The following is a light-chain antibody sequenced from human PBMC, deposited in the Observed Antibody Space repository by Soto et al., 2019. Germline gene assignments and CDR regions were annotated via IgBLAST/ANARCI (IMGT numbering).Light chain of an antibody. CDR1: ETVSSSY. V-gene: IGKV3-20*01. CDR2: GGS. Sequence: DIVLTQSPGTLSLSPGDGATLSCRASETVSSSYLAWYQQKLGQAPRLLIYGGSSRATGIPDRFSGSGSGTDFTLTISRLEPEDFAVYYCQQYGSSRTFGQGTKVEFK. J-gene: IGKJ1*01. CDR3: QQYGSSRT.